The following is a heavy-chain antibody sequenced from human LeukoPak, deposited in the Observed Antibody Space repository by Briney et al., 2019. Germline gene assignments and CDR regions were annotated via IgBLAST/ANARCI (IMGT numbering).Heavy chain of an antibody. V-gene: IGHV3-23*01. J-gene: IGHJ4*02. D-gene: IGHD5-18*01. Sequence: GGSLRLSCAASGFTFSSYAKTWVRQAPGKGLEWVSAVSGSDDSTYYADSVKGRFSISRDNSKNTLYLQMNSLRADDTAVYYCAKSLLAYSYGYFDYWGQGTLLTVSS. CDR3: AKSLLAYSYGYFDY. CDR2: VSGSDDST. CDR1: GFTFSSYA.